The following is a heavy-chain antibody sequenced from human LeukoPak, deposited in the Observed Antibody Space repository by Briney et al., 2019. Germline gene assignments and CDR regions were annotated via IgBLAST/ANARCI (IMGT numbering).Heavy chain of an antibody. D-gene: IGHD3-22*01. Sequence: SETLSLTCTVSGGSISSSSYYWGWIRQPPGKGLEWIGSIYYSGSTYYNPSLKSLVTISVDTSKNQFSLKLSSVTAADTAVYYCARRDYDSSGYSNWFDPWGQGTLVTVSS. CDR3: ARRDYDSSGYSNWFDP. V-gene: IGHV4-39*01. CDR1: GGSISSSSYY. J-gene: IGHJ5*02. CDR2: IYYSGST.